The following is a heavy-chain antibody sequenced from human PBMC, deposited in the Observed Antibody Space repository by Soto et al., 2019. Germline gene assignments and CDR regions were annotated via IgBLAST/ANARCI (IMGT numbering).Heavy chain of an antibody. D-gene: IGHD3-16*01. CDR3: ATATISPVSGTLYHYGMDV. CDR2: IMPVFHTT. Sequence: QVQLVQSGAEVKKPGSSVKVSCQASGGTFNNFAFTWVRQAPGQGLEWLGGIMPVFHTTNIAQTFQDRITVTADDFTTTVYMEMTSLRYDDTAVYYCATATISPVSGTLYHYGMDVWGQGTTVTVSS. CDR1: GGTFNNFA. V-gene: IGHV1-69*01. J-gene: IGHJ6*02.